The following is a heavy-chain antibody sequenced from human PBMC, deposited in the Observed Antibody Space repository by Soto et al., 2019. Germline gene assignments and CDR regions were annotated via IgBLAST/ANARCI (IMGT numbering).Heavy chain of an antibody. D-gene: IGHD2-2*01. CDR1: GGTFGSYA. CDR3: ARSQGSSTSLEIYYYYYYGMDV. Sequence: QVQLVQSGAEVKKPGSSVKVSCKASGGTFGSYAISWVRQAPGQVLEWMGGIIPIPGTANYAKKFQGRVTIAADESTSTAYMERSSLRSEDTAVDYCARSQGSSTSLEIYYYYYYGMDVWGQGTTVTVSS. V-gene: IGHV1-69*01. J-gene: IGHJ6*02. CDR2: IIPIPGTA.